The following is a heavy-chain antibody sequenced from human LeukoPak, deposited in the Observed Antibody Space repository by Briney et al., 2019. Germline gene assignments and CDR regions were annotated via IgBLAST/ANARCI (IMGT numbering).Heavy chain of an antibody. CDR1: GSTFSRYA. Sequence: SVKVSCKDSGSTFSRYAISWVRQAPGQGLEWMGGIIPIFGTANYAQKLQGRDTITADESTSTACMELSSLRSEDTAVYYCARGSVGYSSGQTDYWGQGTLVTVSS. V-gene: IGHV1-69*13. CDR2: IIPIFGTA. D-gene: IGHD6-19*01. CDR3: ARGSVGYSSGQTDY. J-gene: IGHJ4*02.